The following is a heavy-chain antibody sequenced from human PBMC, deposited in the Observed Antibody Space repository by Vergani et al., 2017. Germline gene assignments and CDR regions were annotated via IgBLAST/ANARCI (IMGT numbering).Heavy chain of an antibody. CDR2: IIPILGIA. D-gene: IGHD3-10*01. CDR3: ARGWYYGSGSYYNYYYYGMDV. V-gene: IGHV1-69*02. Sequence: QVQLVQSGAEVKKPGSSVKVSCKASGGTFSSYTISWVRQAPGQGLEWMGRIIPILGIANYAQKFQGRVTITADKSTSTAYMELSSLRSEDTAVYYCARGWYYGSGSYYNYYYYGMDVWGQGP. J-gene: IGHJ6*02. CDR1: GGTFSSYT.